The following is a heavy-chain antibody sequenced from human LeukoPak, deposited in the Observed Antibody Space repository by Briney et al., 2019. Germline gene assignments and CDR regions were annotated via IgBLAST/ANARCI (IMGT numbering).Heavy chain of an antibody. CDR2: ILYSGTT. Sequence: TSETLSLTCTVSGDSISSSYWSWIRQPPGKGLEWIEYILYSGTTNSNPSLKSRVNISLDTSNNQISLKLTSVTAADTAVYFCARMGGYSGYATHWGQGILVTVSS. V-gene: IGHV4-59*08. D-gene: IGHD5-12*01. CDR3: ARMGGYSGYATH. CDR1: GDSISSSY. J-gene: IGHJ4*02.